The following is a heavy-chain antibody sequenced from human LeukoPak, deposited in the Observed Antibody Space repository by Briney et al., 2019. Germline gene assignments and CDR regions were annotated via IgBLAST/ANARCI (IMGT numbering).Heavy chain of an antibody. Sequence: PGGSLRLSCTVSGFTVSSNSMSWVRQAPGKGLEWVSFIYSDNTHYSDSVKGRFTIPRDNSKNTLYLQMNSLRAEDTAVYYCAKADGYYDSSGYSPTARYYFDYWGQGTLVTVSS. J-gene: IGHJ4*02. CDR1: GFTVSSNS. V-gene: IGHV3-53*01. CDR2: IYSDNT. CDR3: AKADGYYDSSGYSPTARYYFDY. D-gene: IGHD3-22*01.